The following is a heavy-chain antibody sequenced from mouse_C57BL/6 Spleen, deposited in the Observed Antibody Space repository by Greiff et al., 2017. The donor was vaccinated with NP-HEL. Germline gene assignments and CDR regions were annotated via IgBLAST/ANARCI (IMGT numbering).Heavy chain of an antibody. CDR2: ISSGGSYT. Sequence: EVKLVESGGDLVKPGGSLKLSCAASGFTFSSYGMSWVRQTPDKRLEWVATISSGGSYTYYPDSVKGRFTISRDNAKNTLYLQMSSLKSEETAMYYGARHEGFTTVVARYAMDYWGQGTSVTVSS. D-gene: IGHD1-1*01. CDR3: ARHEGFTTVVARYAMDY. CDR1: GFTFSSYG. J-gene: IGHJ4*01. V-gene: IGHV5-6*01.